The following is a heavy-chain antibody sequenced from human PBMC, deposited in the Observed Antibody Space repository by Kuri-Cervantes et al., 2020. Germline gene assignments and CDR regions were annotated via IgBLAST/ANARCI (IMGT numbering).Heavy chain of an antibody. CDR2: IYPGGSDT. CDR3: ARSSIAAAENWFDP. D-gene: IGHD6-13*01. CDR1: GYSFTSYW. Sequence: KVSCKGSGYSFTSYWIGWVRQMPGKGLEWMGIIYPGGSDTRYSPSFQGQVTISADKSISTAYLQWSSLKASDTAMYYCARSSIAAAENWFDPWGQGTLVTVSS. V-gene: IGHV5-51*01. J-gene: IGHJ5*02.